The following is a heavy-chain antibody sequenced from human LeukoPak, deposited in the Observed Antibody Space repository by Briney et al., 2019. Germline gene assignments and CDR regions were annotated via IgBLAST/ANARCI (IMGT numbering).Heavy chain of an antibody. CDR2: IIPIFGTA. V-gene: IGHV1-69*05. J-gene: IGHJ4*02. Sequence: ASVKVSCKASGGTFSSYAISWVRQAPGQGLEWMGRIIPIFGTANYAQKFQGRVTITTDESTSTAYMELSSLRSEDTAVYYCARLSSGQSHFDYWGQGTLVTVSS. CDR3: ARLSSGQSHFDY. D-gene: IGHD3-22*01. CDR1: GGTFSSYA.